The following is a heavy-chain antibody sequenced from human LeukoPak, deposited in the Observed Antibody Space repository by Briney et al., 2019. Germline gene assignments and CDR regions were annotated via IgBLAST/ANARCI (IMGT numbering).Heavy chain of an antibody. Sequence: GGSLRLSCAASGFTFSSYSMNWVGQAPGKGLEWVLSISSSSSYIYYADSVKGRFTISRDNAKNSLYLQMNSLRAEDTAVYYCARARGIAVAGTYALGFDYWGQGTLVTVSS. CDR3: ARARGIAVAGTYALGFDY. D-gene: IGHD6-19*01. CDR1: GFTFSSYS. J-gene: IGHJ4*02. V-gene: IGHV3-21*01. CDR2: ISSSSSYI.